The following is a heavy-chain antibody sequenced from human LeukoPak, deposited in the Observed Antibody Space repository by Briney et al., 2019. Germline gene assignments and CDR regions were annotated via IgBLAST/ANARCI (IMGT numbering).Heavy chain of an antibody. Sequence: GRSLRLSCAASGFTFNDYAMHWVRQAPGKGLEWVSTISWNTGSIVYADSVKGRFTISRDNAKDSLYLQMNSLRAEDVALYYCAKDFYPYYYASGGSLVFDYWGQGTLVTVSS. CDR2: ISWNTGSI. D-gene: IGHD3-10*01. V-gene: IGHV3-9*03. CDR1: GFTFNDYA. J-gene: IGHJ4*02. CDR3: AKDFYPYYYASGGSLVFDY.